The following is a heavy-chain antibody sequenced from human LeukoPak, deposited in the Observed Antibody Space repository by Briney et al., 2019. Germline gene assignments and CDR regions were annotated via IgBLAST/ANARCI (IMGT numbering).Heavy chain of an antibody. CDR1: GYSISSGYY. V-gene: IGHV4-38-2*02. CDR2: IYHSGST. J-gene: IGHJ4*02. Sequence: PSETLSLTCTVSGYSISSGYYWGWIRQPPGKGREGIGSIYHSGSTYYNPSLKSRVTITVDTSKNQFSLKLSSVTAADTAVYYCARDIRNYYDSSGYYQFDYWGQGTLVTVSS. CDR3: ARDIRNYYDSSGYYQFDY. D-gene: IGHD3-22*01.